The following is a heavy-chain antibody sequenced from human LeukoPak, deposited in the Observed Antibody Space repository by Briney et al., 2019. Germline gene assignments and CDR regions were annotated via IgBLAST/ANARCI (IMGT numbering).Heavy chain of an antibody. J-gene: IGHJ6*03. D-gene: IGHD3-3*01. CDR1: GYTFTGYY. Sequence: GASVKVSCKASGYTFTGYYMHWVRQAPGQGLEWMGWINPNSGGTNYAQKFQGRVTMTSDTSISTAYMELSRLRSDATAVYYCAREVPRITIFGVVSYYYYMDVWGKGTTVTVSS. V-gene: IGHV1-2*02. CDR3: AREVPRITIFGVVSYYYYMDV. CDR2: INPNSGGT.